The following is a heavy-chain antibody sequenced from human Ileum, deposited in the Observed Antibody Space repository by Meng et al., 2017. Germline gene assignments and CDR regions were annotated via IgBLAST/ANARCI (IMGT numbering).Heavy chain of an antibody. J-gene: IGHJ5*02. D-gene: IGHD2-21*01. CDR2: ISRSGGPV. CDR1: GFTFSSFE. CDR3: ARDCCTVPYDL. Sequence: GGSLRLSCAASGFTFSSFEMNWVRQAPGKGLEWVAYISRSGGPVVYADSVKGRFTISRDNAKNTLYLEMNSLRAEDTAVYYCARDCCTVPYDLWGQGTLVTVSS. V-gene: IGHV3-48*03.